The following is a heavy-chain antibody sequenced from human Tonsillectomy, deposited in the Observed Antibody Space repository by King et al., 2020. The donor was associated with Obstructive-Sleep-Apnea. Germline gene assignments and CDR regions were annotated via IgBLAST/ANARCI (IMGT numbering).Heavy chain of an antibody. J-gene: IGHJ4*02. CDR2: IYYSGST. CDR1: GGSISSGDYY. CDR3: ARDLGYSGYDYEGGIGY. Sequence: VQLQESGPGLVKPSQTLSLTCTVSGGSISSGDYYWSWIRQHPGKGLEWIGYIYYSGSTYYNPSLKSRVTISVDTSKNQFSLKLSSVTAADTAVYYCARDLGYSGYDYEGGIGYWVQGTLVTVSS. D-gene: IGHD5-12*01. V-gene: IGHV4-31*03.